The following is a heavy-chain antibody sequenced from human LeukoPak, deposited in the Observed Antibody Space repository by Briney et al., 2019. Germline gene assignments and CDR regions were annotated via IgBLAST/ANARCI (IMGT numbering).Heavy chain of an antibody. CDR2: ISSSRSNI. CDR1: GFTFSTYN. D-gene: IGHD3-3*01. J-gene: IGHJ4*02. Sequence: PGGPLRLSCAASGFTFSTYNIIWVRQAPGKGLEWVSYISSSRSNIYYADSVKGRFTVSRDNAKNSLYLQMDTLRAEDTAVYYCATAGLTVGNYELFDSWGQGTLVTVSS. CDR3: ATAGLTVGNYELFDS. V-gene: IGHV3-48*04.